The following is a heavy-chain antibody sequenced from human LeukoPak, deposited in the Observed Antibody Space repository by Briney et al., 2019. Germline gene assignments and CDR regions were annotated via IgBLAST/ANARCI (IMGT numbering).Heavy chain of an antibody. J-gene: IGHJ4*02. CDR3: AKDRSIGTYYTFDH. D-gene: IGHD1-26*01. CDR2: ISASAAMT. CDR1: GFTFNNYV. Sequence: PGGSLRLSCEASGFTFNNYVMTWVHQAPGKGLEWASSISASAAMTYYADSVKGRFTVSRDNSNNRLYLQMSGLTAADTAVYYCAKDRSIGTYYTFDHWGQGTLVTVSS. V-gene: IGHV3-23*01.